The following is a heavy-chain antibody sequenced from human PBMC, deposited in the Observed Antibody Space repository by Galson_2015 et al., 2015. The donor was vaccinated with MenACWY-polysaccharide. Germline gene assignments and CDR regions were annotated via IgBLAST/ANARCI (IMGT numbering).Heavy chain of an antibody. J-gene: IGHJ4*02. CDR2: ISWKSITM. Sequence: SLRLSCAASGFRSEDYAMHWVRQAPGKGLEWVTGISWKSITMGQADAVKGRSTISRDNAKNSIYLQMNSLEPEDTAVYYCVKGLTSIPGIAAGGFDSWGQGTLVTVSS. D-gene: IGHD6-13*01. CDR1: GFRSEDYA. CDR3: VKGLTSIPGIAAGGFDS. V-gene: IGHV3-9*02.